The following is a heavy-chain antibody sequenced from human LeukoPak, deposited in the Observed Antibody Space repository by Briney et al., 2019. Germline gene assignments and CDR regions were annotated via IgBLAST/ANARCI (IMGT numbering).Heavy chain of an antibody. D-gene: IGHD3-9*01. CDR3: ARRQDDSPLGY. J-gene: IGHJ4*02. Sequence: GGSLRLSCAASGFSFSTNYMSWVRQAPGKGLEWVSVIYSSGSTYYAASVKGRFTISRDTSENTVYLQMNSLRADDTAVYYCARRQDDSPLGYWGQGTLVTVSS. CDR2: IYSSGST. V-gene: IGHV3-53*01. CDR1: GFSFSTNY.